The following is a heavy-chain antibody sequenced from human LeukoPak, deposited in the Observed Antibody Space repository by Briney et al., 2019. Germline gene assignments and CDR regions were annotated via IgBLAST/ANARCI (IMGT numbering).Heavy chain of an antibody. J-gene: IGHJ4*02. Sequence: ASVKVSCKASGYTFTGYYMHWVRQAPGQGLEWMGWINPNSGGTNYAQKFQGRVTMTRDTSISTAYVELSRLRSDDTAVYYCARELVVITTKLNAAIDYWGQGTLVTVSS. V-gene: IGHV1-2*02. CDR3: ARELVVITTKLNAAIDY. CDR1: GYTFTGYY. CDR2: INPNSGGT. D-gene: IGHD3-22*01.